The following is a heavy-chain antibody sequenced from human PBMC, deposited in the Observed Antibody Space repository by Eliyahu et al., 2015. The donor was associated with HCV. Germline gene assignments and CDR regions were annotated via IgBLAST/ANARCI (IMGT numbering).Heavy chain of an antibody. CDR1: GYTFTAYY. D-gene: IGHD1/OR15-1a*01. J-gene: IGHJ4*02. CDR3: ARPGNNSRYYFDF. V-gene: IGHV1-2*02. Sequence: QVQLVQSGAEVEKPGASVKVSCKASGYTFTAYYTHWVRQAPGQGLEWMGWINPNSGGTNYAQNFQGRVTMTRDTSINTAYMELSRLKADDTAVYYCARPGNNSRYYFDFWGQGTLVIVSS. CDR2: INPNSGGT.